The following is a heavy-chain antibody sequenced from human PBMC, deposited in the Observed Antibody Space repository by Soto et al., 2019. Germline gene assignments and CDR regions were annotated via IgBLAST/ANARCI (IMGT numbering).Heavy chain of an antibody. J-gene: IGHJ4*02. CDR3: VTETVAAAYVETFSVDF. Sequence: EVQLLESGGGLVQPGGSLRLSCTASGFTFSSYAMGWVRQAPGTGLEWVSAIDGSGGDTSLADSVKGRLTISRDNSKSGLYVHMKSQRAEDTARYDGVTETVAAAYVETFSVDFWGQGTLVTVSS. CDR1: GFTFSSYA. D-gene: IGHD2-15*01. V-gene: IGHV3-23*01. CDR2: IDGSGGDT.